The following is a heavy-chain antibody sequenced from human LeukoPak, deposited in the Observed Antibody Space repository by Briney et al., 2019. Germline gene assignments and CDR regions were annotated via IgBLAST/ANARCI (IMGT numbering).Heavy chain of an antibody. V-gene: IGHV4-39*07. CDR2: IYYRGNT. J-gene: IGHJ4*02. Sequence: PSETLSLTCTVSGGSISSSSYYWGWIRQPPGKGLEWIGGIYYRGNTYYNPSLKSRVTISVGTSKNQFSLKLRSVTAADTALYYCARTHSGYDMVLFDYWGQGTLVTVSS. CDR1: GGSISSSSYY. D-gene: IGHD5-12*01. CDR3: ARTHSGYDMVLFDY.